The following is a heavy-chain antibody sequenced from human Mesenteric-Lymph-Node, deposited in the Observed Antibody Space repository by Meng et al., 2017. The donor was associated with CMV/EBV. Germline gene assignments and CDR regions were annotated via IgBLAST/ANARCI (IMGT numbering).Heavy chain of an antibody. V-gene: IGHV3-30-3*01. Sequence: GESLKISCTTSGFTFGDFGMSWVRQARGKGLEWVAVISFDGSNKYYADSVTGRFTISRDNSKNTLHLQMNSLRAEDTALYYCARGDGSSWYSLYGMDVWGQGTTVTVSS. J-gene: IGHJ6*02. CDR1: GFTFGDFG. D-gene: IGHD6-13*01. CDR3: ARGDGSSWYSLYGMDV. CDR2: ISFDGSNK.